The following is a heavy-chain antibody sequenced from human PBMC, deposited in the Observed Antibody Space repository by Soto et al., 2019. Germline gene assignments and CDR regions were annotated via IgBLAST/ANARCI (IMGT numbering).Heavy chain of an antibody. CDR1: GGTFSSYA. D-gene: IGHD2-2*02. CDR3: ARDLYCSSTSCYRAGNWFDP. V-gene: IGHV1-69*13. CDR2: IIPIFGTA. J-gene: IGHJ5*02. Sequence: WASVKVSCKASGGTFSSYAISWVRQAPGQGXEWMGGIIPIFGTANYAQKFQGRVTITADESTSTAYMELSSLRSEDTAVYYCARDLYCSSTSCYRAGNWFDPWGQGTLVTVSS.